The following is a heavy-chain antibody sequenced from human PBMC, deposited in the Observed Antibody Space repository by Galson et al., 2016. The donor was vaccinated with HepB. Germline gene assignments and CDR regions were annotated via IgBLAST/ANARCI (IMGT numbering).Heavy chain of an antibody. V-gene: IGHV3-11*04. Sequence: SLRLSCAASGFTFGDYYMTWIRQAPGKGLEWVSYISTSGTNTYYADSVKGRFTISRDNAKNSLYVQMNSLRVEDTALYYCARDLGYITAAPFFDYWGQGTLVTVSS. CDR2: ISTSGTNT. CDR3: ARDLGYITAAPFFDY. CDR1: GFTFGDYY. D-gene: IGHD5-24*01. J-gene: IGHJ4*02.